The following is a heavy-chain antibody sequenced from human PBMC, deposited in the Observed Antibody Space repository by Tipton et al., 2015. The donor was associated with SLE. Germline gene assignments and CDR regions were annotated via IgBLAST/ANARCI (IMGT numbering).Heavy chain of an antibody. Sequence: TLSLTCTVSGGSISTNTYFWGWIRQPPGKGLEWIGNIHYSGDTDYNPSLRSRVTISIDTSKNQFSLRLESSTAADTAVYFCARQSFGGSWEFDYWGQGALVTVSS. CDR3: ARQSFGGSWEFDY. CDR2: IHYSGDT. D-gene: IGHD2-15*01. V-gene: IGHV4-39*01. J-gene: IGHJ4*02. CDR1: GGSISTNTYF.